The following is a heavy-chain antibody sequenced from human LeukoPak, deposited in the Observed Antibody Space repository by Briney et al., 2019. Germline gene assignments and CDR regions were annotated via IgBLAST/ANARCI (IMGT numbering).Heavy chain of an antibody. Sequence: SETLSLTCTVSGGSITSHSWSWIRQPPGKGLEWIGYIFYSGHTNYNPSLRSRVTISLDTSKTQFSLRLSSVTAADTAVYYCARVIGGSTWFSWFDPWGQGTLVTVSS. D-gene: IGHD6-13*01. V-gene: IGHV4-59*11. J-gene: IGHJ5*02. CDR1: GGSITSHS. CDR3: ARVIGGSTWFSWFDP. CDR2: IFYSGHT.